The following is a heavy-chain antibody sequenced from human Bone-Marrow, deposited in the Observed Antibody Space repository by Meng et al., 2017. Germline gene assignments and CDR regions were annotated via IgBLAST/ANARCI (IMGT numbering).Heavy chain of an antibody. CDR3: ARDWGADHYYGSGSVFDI. J-gene: IGHJ3*02. CDR2: ISAYNGNT. V-gene: IGHV1-18*01. D-gene: IGHD3-10*01. Sequence: ASVKVSCKASGYTFTSYGISWVRQAPGQGLEWMGWISAYNGNTNYAQKLQGRVTMTTDTSTSTAYMELRSLRSDDTAVYYCARDWGADHYYGSGSVFDIWGQGTMVTVSS. CDR1: GYTFTSYG.